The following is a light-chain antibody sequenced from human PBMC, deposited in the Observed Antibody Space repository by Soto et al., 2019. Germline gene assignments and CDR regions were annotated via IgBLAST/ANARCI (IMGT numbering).Light chain of an antibody. V-gene: IGKV1-6*01. J-gene: IGKJ2*01. CDR3: LQDYTYPYT. Sequence: AIQMTQSPSSLSASVGGRVTITCRASQVIRNDLGWYQQKPGKAPKLLIYDASKLQIGVPSRFSGSGSGTDFTLAISSLQPEDFATYYCLQDYTYPYTFGQGTKLDIK. CDR1: QVIRND. CDR2: DAS.